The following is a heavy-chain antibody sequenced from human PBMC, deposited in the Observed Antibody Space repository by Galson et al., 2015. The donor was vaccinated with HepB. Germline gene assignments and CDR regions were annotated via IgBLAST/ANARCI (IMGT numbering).Heavy chain of an antibody. Sequence: SLRLSCAASAFSVSNNYISWVRQAPGRGLEWVSFIFGGLNTYYADYVKGRFTITRDNSKNTLYLQMNSLRAEDTAVYYCARDSCSGGSCYYYYGMDVWGQGTPVTVSS. J-gene: IGHJ6*02. CDR1: AFSVSNNY. CDR2: IFGGLNT. D-gene: IGHD2-15*01. CDR3: ARDSCSGGSCYYYYGMDV. V-gene: IGHV3-66*02.